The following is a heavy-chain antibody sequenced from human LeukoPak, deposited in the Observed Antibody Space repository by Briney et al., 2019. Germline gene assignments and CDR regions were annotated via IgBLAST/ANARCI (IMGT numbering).Heavy chain of an antibody. V-gene: IGHV3-74*01. CDR2: MNTDGSTT. J-gene: IGHJ4*02. CDR1: EFAFGSYW. D-gene: IGHD1-26*01. Sequence: SGGSLRLSCAASEFAFGSYWMHWVRQAPGKGLVWVSRMNTDGSTTTYADSVKGRFTISRDNSKNTLYLQMNSLRAEDTAVYYCARSDGWELLLYWGQGTLVTVSS. CDR3: ARSDGWELLLY.